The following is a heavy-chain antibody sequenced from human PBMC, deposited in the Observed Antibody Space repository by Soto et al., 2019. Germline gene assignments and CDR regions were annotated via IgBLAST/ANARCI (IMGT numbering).Heavy chain of an antibody. D-gene: IGHD3-10*01. J-gene: IGHJ4*02. V-gene: IGHV4-4*02. CDR2: VFHSGIT. CDR1: GGSMKTTNW. Sequence: SETLCLTCAVSGGSMKTTNWWSWVRQPPAKGLEWIGEVFHSGITRYNPSLKSRATVSVDTSKNQFFLNLASVTAADTAVYYCTKDEAGSPFRYWGQGALVTVSS. CDR3: TKDEAGSPFRY.